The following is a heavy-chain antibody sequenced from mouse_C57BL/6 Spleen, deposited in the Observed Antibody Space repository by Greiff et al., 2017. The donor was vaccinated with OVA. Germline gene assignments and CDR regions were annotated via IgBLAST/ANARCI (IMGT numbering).Heavy chain of an antibody. CDR2: IDPSDSYT. Sequence: QVQLQQPGAELVMPGASVKLSCKASGYTFTSYWMHWVKQRPGQGLEWIGEIDPSDSYTNYNQKFKGKSTLTVDKSSSTAYMQLSSLTSEDSAVYYCARRGDWAVFAYWGQGTLVTVSA. CDR1: GYTFTSYW. D-gene: IGHD4-1*01. J-gene: IGHJ3*01. V-gene: IGHV1-69*01. CDR3: ARRGDWAVFAY.